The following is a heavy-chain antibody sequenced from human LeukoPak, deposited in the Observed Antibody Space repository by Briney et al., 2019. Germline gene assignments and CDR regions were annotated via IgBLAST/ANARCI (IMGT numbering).Heavy chain of an antibody. Sequence: ASVTVSCKASGYTFTSYDINWVRQAPGQGLEWMGWMNPNSGNTGYAQKFQGRVTMTRNTSISTAYMELSSLRSEDTAVYYCARGRAPYGGNSFSKNLDYWGQGTLVTVSS. D-gene: IGHD2-21*02. V-gene: IGHV1-8*01. J-gene: IGHJ4*02. CDR1: GYTFTSYD. CDR2: MNPNSGNT. CDR3: ARGRAPYGGNSFSKNLDY.